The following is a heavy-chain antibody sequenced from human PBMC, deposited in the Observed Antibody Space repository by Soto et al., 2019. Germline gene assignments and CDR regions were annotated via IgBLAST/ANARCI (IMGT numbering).Heavy chain of an antibody. CDR3: ARDGDSSGYYYYFDY. J-gene: IGHJ4*02. V-gene: IGHV3-21*01. D-gene: IGHD3-22*01. CDR1: GFTFSSYS. Sequence: GSLRLSCAASGFTFSSYSMNWVRQAPGKGLEWVSSISSSSSYIYYADSVKGRFTISRDNAKNSLYLQMNSLRAEDTAVYYCARDGDSSGYYYYFDYWGQGTLVTVSS. CDR2: ISSSSSYI.